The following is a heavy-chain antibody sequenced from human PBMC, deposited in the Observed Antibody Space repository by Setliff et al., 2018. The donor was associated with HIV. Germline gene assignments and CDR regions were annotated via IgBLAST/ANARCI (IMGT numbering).Heavy chain of an antibody. CDR1: GGSISSGGYS. J-gene: IGHJ4*02. Sequence: SETLSLTCDVSGGSISSGGYSWSWIRQPPGKGLEWIGYIYHRGSTYYNPSLKSRVTISVDRSKTQFSLKLSSVTAADTAVYYCARAPLEYSGYDYLRYFDYWGQGTLVTVSS. CDR3: ARAPLEYSGYDYLRYFDY. CDR2: IYHRGST. V-gene: IGHV4-30-2*01. D-gene: IGHD5-12*01.